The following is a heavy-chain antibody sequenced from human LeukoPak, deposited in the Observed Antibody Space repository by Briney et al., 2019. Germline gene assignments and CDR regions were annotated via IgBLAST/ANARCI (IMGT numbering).Heavy chain of an antibody. D-gene: IGHD3-10*01. J-gene: IGHJ4*02. Sequence: GGSLRLSCAASGFTFDDYAMHWVRQAPGKGLEWVSGISWNSGSIGYADSVKGRFTISRDNAKNSLYLQMNSLRAEDTALYYCEKGGPYYGGGSPFDYGGQEPLVTVSS. CDR3: EKGGPYYGGGSPFDY. CDR2: ISWNSGSI. CDR1: GFTFDDYA. V-gene: IGHV3-9*01.